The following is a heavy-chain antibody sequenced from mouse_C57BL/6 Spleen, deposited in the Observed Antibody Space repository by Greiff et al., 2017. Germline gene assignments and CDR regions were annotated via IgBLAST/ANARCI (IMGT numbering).Heavy chain of an antibody. CDR2: INPNNGGT. D-gene: IGHD1-1*01. Sequence: EVQLQQSGPELVKPGASVKIPCKASGYTFTDYNMDWVKQSHGKSLEWIGDINPNNGGTIYNQKFKGKATLTADKSSSTAYMQLSSLTYEDSAVYYCARWSHYYGSSYEDYFDYWGQGTTLTVSS. J-gene: IGHJ2*01. CDR3: ARWSHYYGSSYEDYFDY. CDR1: GYTFTDYN. V-gene: IGHV1-18*01.